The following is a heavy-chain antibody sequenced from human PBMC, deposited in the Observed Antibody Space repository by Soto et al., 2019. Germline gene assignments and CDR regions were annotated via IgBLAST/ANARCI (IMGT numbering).Heavy chain of an antibody. CDR3: AKQGPPILELERFGGIDY. J-gene: IGHJ4*02. CDR1: GFTFSSYA. V-gene: IGHV3-23*01. D-gene: IGHD1-1*01. CDR2: ISVSGGST. Sequence: GGSLRLSCAASGFTFSSYAMSWVRQAPGKGLEWVSAISVSGGSTYYADSVKGRFTISRDNSKNTLYLQMNSLRAEDTAVYYCAKQGPPILELERFGGIDYWGQGTLVTVSS.